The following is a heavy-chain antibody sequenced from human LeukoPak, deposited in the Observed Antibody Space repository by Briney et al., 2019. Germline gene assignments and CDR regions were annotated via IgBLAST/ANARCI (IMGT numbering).Heavy chain of an antibody. J-gene: IGHJ4*02. CDR3: ATHPRANSGYDLSDF. CDR1: GGPISTVAFY. V-gene: IGHV4-39*01. D-gene: IGHD5-12*01. CDR2: FYYGEST. Sequence: SETLSLTCTVAGGPISTVAFYWAWFRHPPGKGREWVASFYYGESTNYNPSLTSRVTISVDTPKNQFSLRLSSVTAADTAMYYCATHPRANSGYDLSDFWGQGTLVTVSS.